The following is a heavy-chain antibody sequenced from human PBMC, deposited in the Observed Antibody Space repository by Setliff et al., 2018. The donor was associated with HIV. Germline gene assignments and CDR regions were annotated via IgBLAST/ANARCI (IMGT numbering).Heavy chain of an antibody. CDR1: DGSISSTNHY. J-gene: IGHJ4*02. Sequence: SETLSLTCTVSDGSISSTNHYWGWIRQSPGKRLEWIGTVHYSGSTYYNPSLKSRLTISVDTSTNHFSLKLSSVAAADTAVYYCAVTGYSSSWYLRSFDYWGQGTLVTVS. V-gene: IGHV4-39*02. D-gene: IGHD6-13*01. CDR2: VHYSGST. CDR3: AVTGYSSSWYLRSFDY.